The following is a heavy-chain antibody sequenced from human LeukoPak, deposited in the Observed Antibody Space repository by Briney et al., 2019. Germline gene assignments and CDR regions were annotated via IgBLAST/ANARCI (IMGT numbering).Heavy chain of an antibody. CDR3: SKSRGGTYQNDPFYI. D-gene: IGHD1-26*01. V-gene: IGHV3-23*01. CDR1: GFSFSSYA. CDR2: ISGRGGST. J-gene: IGHJ3*02. Sequence: GGSLRLSCAASGFSFSSYAMSWVRQAPGKGLEWVSTISGRGGSTYYADSVKGRFPISRDNSRNTLYLQMNSLRVEDTAVYYCSKSRGGTYQNDPFYIWGQGRMVSVSS.